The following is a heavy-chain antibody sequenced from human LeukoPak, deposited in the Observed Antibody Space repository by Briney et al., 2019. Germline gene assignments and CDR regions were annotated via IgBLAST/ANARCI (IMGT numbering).Heavy chain of an antibody. CDR1: GYTFTGYY. Sequence: ASVKVSCKASGYTFTGYYMHWVRQAPGQGLEWMGWINPNSGGTNYAQKFQGRVTMTRDTSISTAYMELSRLRSDDTAVYYCAKGLYYYDSSGYTDVWGKGTTVTVSS. CDR3: AKGLYYYDSSGYTDV. J-gene: IGHJ6*03. V-gene: IGHV1-2*02. CDR2: INPNSGGT. D-gene: IGHD3-22*01.